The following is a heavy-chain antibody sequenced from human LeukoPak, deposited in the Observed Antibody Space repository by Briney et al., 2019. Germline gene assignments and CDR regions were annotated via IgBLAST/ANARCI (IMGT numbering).Heavy chain of an antibody. CDR2: IYYSGST. CDR3: ARHGGWRSGYYLEDY. V-gene: IGHV4-39*01. Sequence: PSETLSLTCTVSGGSISSSSYYWGWIRQPPGKGLEWIGSIYYSGSTYYNPSLKSRVTISVDTSKNQFSLKLSSVTAADTAVYYCARHGGWRSGYYLEDYWGQGTLVTVSS. CDR1: GGSISSSSYY. D-gene: IGHD3-3*01. J-gene: IGHJ4*02.